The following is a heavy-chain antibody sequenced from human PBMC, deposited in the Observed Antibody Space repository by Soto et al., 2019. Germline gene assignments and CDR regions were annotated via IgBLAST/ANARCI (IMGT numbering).Heavy chain of an antibody. D-gene: IGHD3-22*01. CDR1: GGTFSKNT. CDR2: IMPVFGRP. V-gene: IGHV1-69*13. J-gene: IGHJ4*02. Sequence: ASVKVSCKASGGTFSKNTISWVRQAPGQGLEWMGGIMPVFGRPNYAQKFQGRVTITADEYTRTAYMELSRLKSDDTAVYYCARQLDYDTSGYYYAYWGQGTQVTVSS. CDR3: ARQLDYDTSGYYYAY.